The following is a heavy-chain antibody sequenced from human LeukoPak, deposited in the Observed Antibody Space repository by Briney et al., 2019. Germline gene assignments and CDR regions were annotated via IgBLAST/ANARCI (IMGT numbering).Heavy chain of an antibody. D-gene: IGHD3-22*01. CDR3: ARTIYYYESTSYFSDAFDV. V-gene: IGHV3-21*01. Sequence: PGGSLRLSCAASGFTVSSSYMTWVRQALGRGLDWVSSISPTSAYIYYQDSVKGRFTISRDDAKNSLYLEMDSLRAEDTAVYYCARTIYYYESTSYFSDAFDVWGQGTMVTVSS. CDR1: GFTVSSSY. J-gene: IGHJ3*01. CDR2: ISPTSAYI.